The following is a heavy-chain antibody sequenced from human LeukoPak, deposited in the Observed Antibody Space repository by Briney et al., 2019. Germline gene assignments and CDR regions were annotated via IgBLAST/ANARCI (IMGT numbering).Heavy chain of an antibody. D-gene: IGHD3-22*01. CDR3: ARSGYYLDAFDI. V-gene: IGHV3-64*01. Sequence: PGGSLRLSCAASGFTFSSYAMHWVRQAPGKGLEYVSAISSNGGSTYYANSVKGRFTISRDNSKNTLYLQMGSLRAEDMAVYYCARSGYYLDAFDIWGQGTMVTVSS. J-gene: IGHJ3*02. CDR1: GFTFSSYA. CDR2: ISSNGGST.